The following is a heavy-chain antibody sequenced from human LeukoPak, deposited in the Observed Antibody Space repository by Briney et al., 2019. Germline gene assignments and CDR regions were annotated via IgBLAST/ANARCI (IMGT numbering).Heavy chain of an antibody. CDR2: IYYSGST. CDR1: GGSIGSSSYY. Sequence: SETLSLTCTVSGGSIGSSSYYWGWIRQPPGKGLEWIGSIYYSGSTYYNPSLKSRVTISVDTSKNQFSLKLSSVTAADTAVYYCARGRSAGQRTFDYWGQGTLVTVSS. CDR3: ARGRSAGQRTFDY. V-gene: IGHV4-39*07. J-gene: IGHJ4*02. D-gene: IGHD6-19*01.